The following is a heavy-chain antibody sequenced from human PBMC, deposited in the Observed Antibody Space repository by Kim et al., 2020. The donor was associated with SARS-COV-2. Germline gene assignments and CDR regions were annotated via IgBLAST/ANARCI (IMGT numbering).Heavy chain of an antibody. CDR2: ISSSSSTI. J-gene: IGHJ4*02. CDR3: ARDQAGFGDLLYGYYFDY. Sequence: GGSLRLSCAASGFTFSSYSMNWVRQAPGKGLEWVSYISSSSSTIYYADSVKGRFTISRDNAKNSLYLQMNSLRAEDTAVYYCARDQAGFGDLLYGYYFDYWGQGTLVTVSS. V-gene: IGHV3-48*04. CDR1: GFTFSSYS. D-gene: IGHD3-10*01.